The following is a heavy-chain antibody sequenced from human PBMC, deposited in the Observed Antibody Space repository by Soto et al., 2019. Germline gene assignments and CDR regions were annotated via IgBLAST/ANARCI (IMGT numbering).Heavy chain of an antibody. CDR1: GFTFSTYS. V-gene: IGHV3-48*04. CDR2: ISSSSSVI. CDR3: ARYLIIPRAFDI. Sequence: PWGSLRLSCAVSGFTFSTYSMTWVRQAPGKGLEWVSYISSSSSVIYYADSVKGRITVSRDNAKNSLYLQMHSLRAEDTAVYYCARYLIIPRAFDIWGQGTTVTVSS. J-gene: IGHJ3*02. D-gene: IGHD2-21*01.